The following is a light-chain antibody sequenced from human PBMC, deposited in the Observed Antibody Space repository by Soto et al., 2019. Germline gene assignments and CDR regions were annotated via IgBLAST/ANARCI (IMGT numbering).Light chain of an antibody. J-gene: IGKJ4*01. CDR3: EQLMSYRTS. CDR1: QGIGRD. V-gene: IGKV1-9*01. Sequence: DIQLTQSPSFLSASVGDRVTITCRASQGIGRDVVGYQQKPVKAPKLLIYGASTLQGKVSSRFSGSGSGTEFALTISSGEPEDFATCYCEQLMSYRTSVGGGNKVEIK. CDR2: GAS.